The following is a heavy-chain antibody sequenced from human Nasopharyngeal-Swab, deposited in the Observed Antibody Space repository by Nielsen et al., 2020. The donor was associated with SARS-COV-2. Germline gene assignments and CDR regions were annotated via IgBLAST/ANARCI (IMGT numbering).Heavy chain of an antibody. V-gene: IGHV3-23*01. D-gene: IGHD3-9*01. Sequence: GESLKISCAASGFTCTSYAMNWVRQAPGKGLEWLSAVNGNGADTYYADSVKGRFTISKDNSKNTLYLHMNSLRAEDTAVYYCAKDLTGYYAPLDQWGQGVLVTVSS. CDR3: AKDLTGYYAPLDQ. CDR1: GFTCTSYA. J-gene: IGHJ4*02. CDR2: VNGNGADT.